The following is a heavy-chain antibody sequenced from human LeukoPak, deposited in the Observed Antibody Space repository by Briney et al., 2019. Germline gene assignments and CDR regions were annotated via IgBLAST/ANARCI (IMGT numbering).Heavy chain of an antibody. J-gene: IGHJ4*02. CDR3: APLYGDYPFY. D-gene: IGHD4-17*01. Sequence: PGGSLRLSCAASGFTFSSYAMSWVRQAPEKGLEWVSAISGSGGSTYYADSVKGRFTISRDNSKNTLYLQMNSLRAEDTAVYYCAPLYGDYPFYWGQGTLVTVSS. V-gene: IGHV3-23*01. CDR2: ISGSGGST. CDR1: GFTFSSYA.